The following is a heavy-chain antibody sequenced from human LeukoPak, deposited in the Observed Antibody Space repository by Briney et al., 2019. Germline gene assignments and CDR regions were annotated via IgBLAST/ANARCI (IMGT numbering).Heavy chain of an antibody. CDR1: GGSFSGYY. CDR3: AREEVVDSYYFDY. V-gene: IGHV4-4*07. CDR2: IYTSGST. Sequence: SETLSLTCAVYGGSFSGYYWSWIRQPAGKGLEWIGRIYTSGSTNYNPSLKSRVTMSVDTSKNQFSLKLSSVTAADTAVYYCAREEVVDSYYFDYWGQGTLVTVSS. J-gene: IGHJ4*02. D-gene: IGHD3-22*01.